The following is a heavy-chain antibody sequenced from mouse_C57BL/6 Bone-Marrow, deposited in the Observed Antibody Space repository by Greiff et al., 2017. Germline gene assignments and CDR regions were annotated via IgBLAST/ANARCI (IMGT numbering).Heavy chain of an antibody. CDR1: GFTFSDAW. J-gene: IGHJ4*01. D-gene: IGHD6-5*01. CDR2: IRNKANNHAT. Sequence: EVNLVESGGGLVQPGGSMKLSCAASGFTFSDAWMVWVRQSPEKGLEWVAEIRNKANNHATYYAESVKGRFTISREDSKSRVYLQMNSLRAEETGIYYCTRENSLYYYAMDYWGQGTSVTVSS. CDR3: TRENSLYYYAMDY. V-gene: IGHV6-6*01.